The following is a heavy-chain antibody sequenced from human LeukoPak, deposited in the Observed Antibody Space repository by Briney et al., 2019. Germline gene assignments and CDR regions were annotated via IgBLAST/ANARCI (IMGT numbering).Heavy chain of an antibody. D-gene: IGHD3-10*01. V-gene: IGHV4-39*02. J-gene: IGHJ6*02. CDR3: ARDRYYYGSGRPPYYYGMDV. CDR1: GGSISSSIYY. CDR2: IYYSGST. Sequence: SETLSLTCTVSGGSISSSIYYWGWIRQPPGKGLEWIGSIYYSGSTYYNPSLKSRVTISVDTSKNQFSLKLSSVTAADTAVYYCARDRYYYGSGRPPYYYGMDVWGQGTTVTVSS.